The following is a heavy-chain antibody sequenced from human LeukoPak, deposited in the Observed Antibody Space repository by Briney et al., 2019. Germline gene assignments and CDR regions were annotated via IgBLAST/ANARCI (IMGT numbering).Heavy chain of an antibody. V-gene: IGHV4-39*07. CDR1: GGSISSSSYY. D-gene: IGHD2-2*01. J-gene: IGHJ6*03. Sequence: PSETLSLTCTVSGGSISSSSYYWGWIRQPPGKGLEWIGSIYYSGSTYYNPSLKSRVTISVDMSKNQFSLKLSSVTAADTAVYYCARAGGYCSSTSCPYYYYYYMDVWGKGTTVTVSS. CDR2: IYYSGST. CDR3: ARAGGYCSSTSCPYYYYYYMDV.